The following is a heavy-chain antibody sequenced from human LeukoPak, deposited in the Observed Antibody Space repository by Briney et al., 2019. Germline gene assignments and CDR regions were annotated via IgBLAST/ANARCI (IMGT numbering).Heavy chain of an antibody. D-gene: IGHD3-22*01. CDR1: GGTFSSYA. V-gene: IGHV1-69*13. CDR3: ARSDSSGYYGGFDY. J-gene: IGHJ4*02. CDR2: IIPIFGTA. Sequence: GASVKVSCKASGGTFSSYAISWVRQAPGQGLEWMGGIIPIFGTANYAQKFQGRVTITADESTSTAYMELSSLRSEDTAVYYCARSDSSGYYGGFDYWGQGTLVTVSS.